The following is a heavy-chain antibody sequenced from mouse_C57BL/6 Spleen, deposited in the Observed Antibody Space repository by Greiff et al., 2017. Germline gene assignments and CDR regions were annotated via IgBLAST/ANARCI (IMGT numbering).Heavy chain of an antibody. Sequence: VQLKQSGPVLVKPGASVKMSCKASGYTFTDYYMNWVKQSHGKSLEWIGVINPYNGGTSYNQKFKSKGTLTVDKSSSTAYMELNSLTSEDSAVYYCARSVYDYDDAWFAYWGQGTLVTVSA. CDR2: INPYNGGT. V-gene: IGHV1-19*01. J-gene: IGHJ3*01. CDR3: ARSVYDYDDAWFAY. D-gene: IGHD2-4*01. CDR1: GYTFTDYY.